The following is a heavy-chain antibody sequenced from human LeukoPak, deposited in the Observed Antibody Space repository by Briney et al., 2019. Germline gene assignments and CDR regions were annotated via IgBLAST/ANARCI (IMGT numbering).Heavy chain of an antibody. V-gene: IGHV3-74*01. D-gene: IGHD3-22*01. CDR1: GFTFSSYW. CDR2: IKIDGSST. J-gene: IGHJ4*02. Sequence: GGSLRLSCAASGFTFSSYWMHWVRQAPGKGLVWVSRIKIDGSSTFYADSVKGRFTISRDNAKNSLYLQMNSLRAEDTALYYCAKDGTYYYDSSGYWGYFDYWGQGTLVTVSS. CDR3: AKDGTYYYDSSGYWGYFDY.